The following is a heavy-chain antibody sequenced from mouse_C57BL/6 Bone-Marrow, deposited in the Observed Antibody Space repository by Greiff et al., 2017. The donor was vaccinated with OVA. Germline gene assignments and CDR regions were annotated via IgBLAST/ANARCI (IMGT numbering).Heavy chain of an antibody. J-gene: IGHJ4*01. CDR3: ASYYGSSLYYYAMDY. CDR2: INPSSGYT. D-gene: IGHD1-1*01. Sequence: QVQLKESGAELAKPGASVKLSCKASGYTFTSYWMHWVKQRPGQGLEWIGYINPSSGYTKYNQKFKDKATLTADKSSSTAYMQLSSLTYEYSAIYYCASYYGSSLYYYAMDYWGQGTSVTVSS. CDR1: GYTFTSYW. V-gene: IGHV1-7*01.